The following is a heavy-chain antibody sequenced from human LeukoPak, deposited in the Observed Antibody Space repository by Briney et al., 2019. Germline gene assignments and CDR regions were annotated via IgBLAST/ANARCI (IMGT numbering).Heavy chain of an antibody. Sequence: ASVKVSCKASGYTFTSYYMHWVRQAPGQGLEWMGIINPSGGSTSYAQKFQGRVTMTRNTSISTAYMELSSLRSEDTAVYYCARAVYYDSSGYYYVPDWFDPWGQGTLVTVS. CDR3: ARAVYYDSSGYYYVPDWFDP. J-gene: IGHJ5*02. CDR2: INPSGGST. CDR1: GYTFTSYY. D-gene: IGHD3-22*01. V-gene: IGHV1-46*01.